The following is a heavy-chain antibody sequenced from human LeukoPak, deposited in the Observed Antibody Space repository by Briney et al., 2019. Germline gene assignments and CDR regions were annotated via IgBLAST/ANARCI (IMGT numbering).Heavy chain of an antibody. Sequence: TGGSLRLSCAASGFTFSSYGMHWVRQAPGKGLEWVAFIRYDGSNKYYADSVKGRFTISRDNSKNTLYLQMNSLRAEDTAVYYCARSKQWLFYFDYWGQGTLVTVSS. D-gene: IGHD6-19*01. CDR3: ARSKQWLFYFDY. V-gene: IGHV3-30*02. CDR2: IRYDGSNK. CDR1: GFTFSSYG. J-gene: IGHJ4*02.